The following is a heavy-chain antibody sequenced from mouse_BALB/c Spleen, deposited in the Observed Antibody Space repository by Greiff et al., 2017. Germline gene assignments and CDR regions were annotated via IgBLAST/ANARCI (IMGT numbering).Heavy chain of an antibody. CDR1: GFSFTSYG. Sequence: QVQLQQSGPGLVQPSQSLSITCTASGFSFTSYGVHWVRQSPGKGLEWLGVIWSGGSTDYNAAFISRLSIIKDNAKSQVFFKMNSLQANDTAIYYCARKWYYGYFDYWGQGTTLTVSS. V-gene: IGHV2-2*02. J-gene: IGHJ2*01. CDR3: ARKWYYGYFDY. D-gene: IGHD1-1*01. CDR2: IWSGGST.